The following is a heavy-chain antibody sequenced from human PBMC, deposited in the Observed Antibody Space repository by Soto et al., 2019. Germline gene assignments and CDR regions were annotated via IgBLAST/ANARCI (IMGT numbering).Heavy chain of an antibody. CDR3: ARDGYCSGGSCYRFDY. V-gene: IGHV3-30-3*01. CDR1: GFTFISYA. Sequence: GGSLTVSCAASGFTFISYAMHWVRQAPGKGVEGVAVISYDGSNKYYADSVKGRFTISRDNSKDTLYLQMNSLRAEDTAVYYCARDGYCSGGSCYRFDYWGQGTLVTVSS. CDR2: ISYDGSNK. D-gene: IGHD2-15*01. J-gene: IGHJ4*02.